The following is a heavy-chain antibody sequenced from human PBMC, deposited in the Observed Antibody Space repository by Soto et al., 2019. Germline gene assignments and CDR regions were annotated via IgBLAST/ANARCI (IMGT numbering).Heavy chain of an antibody. CDR3: ASLDSGYDAPSDY. Sequence: SETLSLTCTVSGGSISSYYWSWIRQPPGKGLEWIGYIYYSGSTNYNPSLKSRVTISVDTSKNQFSLKLSSVTAADTAVYYCASLDSGYDAPSDYWGQGTLVTVSS. V-gene: IGHV4-59*08. CDR2: IYYSGST. CDR1: GGSISSYY. D-gene: IGHD5-12*01. J-gene: IGHJ4*02.